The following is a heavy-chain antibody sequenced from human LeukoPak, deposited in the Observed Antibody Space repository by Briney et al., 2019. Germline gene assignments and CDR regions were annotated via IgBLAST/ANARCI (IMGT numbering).Heavy chain of an antibody. CDR2: ITPIFGTT. CDR3: AYGYSYIAF. V-gene: IGHV1-69*13. J-gene: IGHJ1*01. CDR1: GGTFSSYA. D-gene: IGHD5-18*01. Sequence: SVKVSCEASGGTFSSYAINWVRQAPGQGLEWMGGITPIFGTTDYAEKFQGRVTITADASTYTAFMELSSLRSEDTAVYYCAYGYSYIAFWGQGTLVTVSS.